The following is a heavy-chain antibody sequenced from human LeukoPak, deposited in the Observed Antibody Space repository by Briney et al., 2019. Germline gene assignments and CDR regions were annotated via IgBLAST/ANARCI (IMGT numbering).Heavy chain of an antibody. CDR2: IIPSFGTT. CDR3: ALGSGGGNEDLFDP. D-gene: IGHD2-8*02. V-gene: IGHV1-69*13. Sequence: SVKVSCKASGCTFSCYAISWVRQAPGKGLEWVGRIIPSFGTTNCPHKFQGRLTITADESTNTAYMELNSLRAEDTAVYYCALGSGGGNEDLFDPWGQGTLVTVSS. CDR1: GCTFSCYA. J-gene: IGHJ5*02.